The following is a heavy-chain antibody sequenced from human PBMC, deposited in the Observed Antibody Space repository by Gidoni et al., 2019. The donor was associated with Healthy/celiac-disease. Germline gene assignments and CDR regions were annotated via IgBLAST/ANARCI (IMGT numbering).Heavy chain of an antibody. J-gene: IGHJ4*02. CDR1: GGSISSSSYY. CDR3: ARAREGQWLVFDY. D-gene: IGHD6-19*01. V-gene: IGHV4-39*07. Sequence: QLQLQESGPGLVKPSATLSLTCTVSGGSISSSSYYWGWIRQPPGKGLEWIGSIYYSGSTYYNPSIKSRVTISVDTSKNQFSLKLSSVTAADTAVYYCARAREGQWLVFDYWGQGTLVTVSS. CDR2: IYYSGST.